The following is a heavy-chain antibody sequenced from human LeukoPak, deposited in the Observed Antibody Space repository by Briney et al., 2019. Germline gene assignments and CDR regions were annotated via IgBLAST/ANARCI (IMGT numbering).Heavy chain of an antibody. CDR3: ATLTRGLIPEDWYFDL. V-gene: IGHV1-24*01. J-gene: IGHJ2*01. CDR2: FDPEDGET. D-gene: IGHD3-9*01. CDR1: GYTLTELS. Sequence: ASVKVSCKVSGYTLTELSMHWVRQAPGKGLEWMGGFDPEDGETIYAQKFQGRVTMTEDTSTDTAYMELSSLRSEDTAVYYCATLTRGLIPEDWYFDLWGRGTLVTVSS.